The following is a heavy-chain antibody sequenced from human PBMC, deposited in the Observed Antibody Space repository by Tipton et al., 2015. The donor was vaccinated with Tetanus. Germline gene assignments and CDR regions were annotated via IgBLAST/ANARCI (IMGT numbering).Heavy chain of an antibody. V-gene: IGHV5-51*01. J-gene: IGHJ2*01. D-gene: IGHD7-27*01. Sequence: QSGAEVKKPGESLKISCKGSGYSFGIYWLAWVRQMPGKGLEWMGIIYPGASDTRYSPSFEGQVTISVDKSIATAYLQWSSLKASDTAMYYCARRLVPVTGDYIWYFDLWGRGTQVTVSS. CDR2: IYPGASDT. CDR3: ARRLVPVTGDYIWYFDL. CDR1: GYSFGIYW.